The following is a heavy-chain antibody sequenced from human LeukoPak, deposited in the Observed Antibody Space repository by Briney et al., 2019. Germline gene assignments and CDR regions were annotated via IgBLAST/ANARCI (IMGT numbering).Heavy chain of an antibody. CDR2: IHHSGTT. J-gene: IGHJ5*02. CDR1: GDSISSHY. CDR3: VRDRGYCSRGTCYFWFDP. V-gene: IGHV4-59*11. D-gene: IGHD2-15*01. Sequence: KPSETLSLTCTVSGDSISSHYWSWIRQTPGKGLEWIGYIHHSGTTKYNTSLKSRVSMSIDTSKNQFPLNLSSVTAADTAMYYCVRDRGYCSRGTCYFWFDPWGQGTLVTVSS.